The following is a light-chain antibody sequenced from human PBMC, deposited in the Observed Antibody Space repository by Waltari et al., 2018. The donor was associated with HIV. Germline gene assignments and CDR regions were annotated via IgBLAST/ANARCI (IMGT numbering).Light chain of an antibody. J-gene: IGLJ3*02. Sequence: QSELTQPPSASGTSGQRVTISCSGSCSTIGSKSVYWYQQVPGKAPQLLIYRHKQRPSGVPDRFSGSKSGTSAALAISGLRSDDEADYYCAAWDGSLSVVLFGGGTKLTVL. V-gene: IGLV1-47*01. CDR2: RHK. CDR1: CSTIGSKS. CDR3: AAWDGSLSVVL.